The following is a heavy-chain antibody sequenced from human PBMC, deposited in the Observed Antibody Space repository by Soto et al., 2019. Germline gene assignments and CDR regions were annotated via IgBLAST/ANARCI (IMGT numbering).Heavy chain of an antibody. CDR2: FDPEDGET. Sequence: ASVKVSCKASGYTFTSYGISWVRQAPGKGLEWMGGFDPEDGETIYAQKFQGRVTMTEDTSTDTAYMELSSLRSEDTAVYYCATFPTYGGNPFDYWGQGTLVTV. CDR1: GYTFTSYG. V-gene: IGHV1-24*01. J-gene: IGHJ4*02. CDR3: ATFPTYGGNPFDY. D-gene: IGHD4-17*01.